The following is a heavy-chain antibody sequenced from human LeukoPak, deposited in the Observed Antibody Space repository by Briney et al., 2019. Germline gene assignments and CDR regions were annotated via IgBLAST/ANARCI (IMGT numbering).Heavy chain of an antibody. D-gene: IGHD4-23*01. CDR3: AGDRQDYGGNPLGY. CDR1: GFTFSSYS. J-gene: IGHJ4*02. CDR2: ISSSSYI. V-gene: IGHV3-21*01. Sequence: GGSLRLSCAASGFTFSSYSMNWVRQAPGKGLEWVSSISSSSYIYYADSVKGRFTISRDNAKNSLYLQMNSLRAEDTAVYYCAGDRQDYGGNPLGYWGQGTLVTVSS.